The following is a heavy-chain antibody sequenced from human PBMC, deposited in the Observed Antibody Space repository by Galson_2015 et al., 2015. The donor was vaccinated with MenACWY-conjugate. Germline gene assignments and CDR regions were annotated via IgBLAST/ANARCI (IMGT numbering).Heavy chain of an antibody. J-gene: IGHJ4*02. CDR3: ARHADYWSGYYLFDY. D-gene: IGHD3-3*01. CDR2: IYSSGST. CDR1: GGSISNYY. Sequence: ETLSLTCTVSGGSISNYYWGWIRQPPGKGLEWIGYIYSSGSTNYNPSLKSRVTISVDTSKNQFSLKLDSVTAADTAVYYCARHADYWSGYYLFDYWGQGTLVTVSS. V-gene: IGHV4-59*08.